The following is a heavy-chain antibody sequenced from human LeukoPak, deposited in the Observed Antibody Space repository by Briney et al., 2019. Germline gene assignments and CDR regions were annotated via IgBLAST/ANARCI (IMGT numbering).Heavy chain of an antibody. Sequence: GGSLRLSCSASGFTFSSYAMHWVRQAPGKGLEYVSAISSNGVSTYYADSVKGRFTISRDNSKNTLYLQMSSLRAEDTAVYYCVKERLLWFGELSNYFDYWGQGTLVTVSS. D-gene: IGHD3-10*01. CDR2: ISSNGVST. CDR3: VKERLLWFGELSNYFDY. J-gene: IGHJ4*02. V-gene: IGHV3-64D*06. CDR1: GFTFSSYA.